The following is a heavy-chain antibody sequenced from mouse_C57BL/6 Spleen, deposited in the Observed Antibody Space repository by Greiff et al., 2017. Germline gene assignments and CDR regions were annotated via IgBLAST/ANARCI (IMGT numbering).Heavy chain of an antibody. D-gene: IGHD2-1*01. CDR1: GYAFSSSW. V-gene: IGHV1-82*01. CDR3: ARDGGNYVWYFDV. Sequence: LVESGPELVKPGASVKISCKASGYAFSSSWMNWVKQRPGKGLEWIGRIYPGDGDTNYNGKFKGKATLTADKSSSTAYIQLSSLTSEDSAVYFCARDGGNYVWYFDVWSTGTTVTVSS. CDR2: IYPGDGDT. J-gene: IGHJ1*03.